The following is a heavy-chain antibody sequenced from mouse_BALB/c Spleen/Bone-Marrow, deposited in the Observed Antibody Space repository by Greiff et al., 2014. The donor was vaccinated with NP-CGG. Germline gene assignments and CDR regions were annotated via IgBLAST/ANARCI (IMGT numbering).Heavy chain of an antibody. CDR1: GYTFTRYW. J-gene: IGHJ2*01. Sequence: QVQLKESGAELLKPGTSVKLSCKASGYTFTRYWMHWVKQRPGQGLEWIGELNPSNGHTNYNGKFKNKATVTVDKSSSTAYMQLSSLTSEDSAVYYCARTITTRGFDYWGQGTTLTVSS. V-gene: IGHV1S81*02. CDR2: LNPSNGHT. CDR3: ARTITTRGFDY. D-gene: IGHD2-4*01.